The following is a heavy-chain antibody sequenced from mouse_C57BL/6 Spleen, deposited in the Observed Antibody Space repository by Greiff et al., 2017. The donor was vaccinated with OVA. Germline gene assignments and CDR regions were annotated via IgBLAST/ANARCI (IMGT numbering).Heavy chain of an antibody. V-gene: IGHV1-69*01. J-gene: IGHJ4*01. Sequence: QVQLQQPGAELVMPGASVKLSCKASGYTFTSYWMHWVKQRPGQGLEWIGEIDPSDSYTNYNQKFKGKSTLTVDKSSSTACMQLSSLTSEDSAVYYCARRGRYAMDYWGQGTSVTVSS. CDR3: ARRGRYAMDY. CDR2: IDPSDSYT. D-gene: IGHD1-1*01. CDR1: GYTFTSYW.